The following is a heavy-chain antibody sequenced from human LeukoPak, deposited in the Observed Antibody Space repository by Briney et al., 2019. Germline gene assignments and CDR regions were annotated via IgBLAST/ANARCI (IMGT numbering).Heavy chain of an antibody. V-gene: IGHV4-39*01. CDR1: GGSISGSGYY. J-gene: IGHJ4*02. Sequence: SETLSLICTVSGGSISGSGYYWGWIRQPPGKGLEWIGGIFYTGNTYYNPSLKSRVTISVDTSQNQFSLKLTSVTAADTAVYYCARRPSSGWYVDYWGQGTLVTVSS. CDR2: IFYTGNT. D-gene: IGHD6-19*01. CDR3: ARRPSSGWYVDY.